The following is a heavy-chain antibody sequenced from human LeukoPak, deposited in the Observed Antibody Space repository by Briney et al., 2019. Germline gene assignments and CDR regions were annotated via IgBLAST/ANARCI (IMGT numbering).Heavy chain of an antibody. J-gene: IGHJ6*02. Sequence: ASVKVSCKASGYTFTGYYMHWVRQAPGQGLEWMGWINPNSGGTNYAQKFRGRVTMTRDTFISTAYMELSRLRSDDTAVYYCASEPPLDYDFWSGYYGMDVWGQGTTVTVSS. CDR1: GYTFTGYY. D-gene: IGHD3-3*01. CDR2: INPNSGGT. V-gene: IGHV1-2*02. CDR3: ASEPPLDYDFWSGYYGMDV.